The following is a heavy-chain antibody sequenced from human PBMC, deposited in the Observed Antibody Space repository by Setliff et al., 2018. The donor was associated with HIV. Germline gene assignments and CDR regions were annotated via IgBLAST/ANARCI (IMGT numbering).Heavy chain of an antibody. CDR1: GFTFGDYA. J-gene: IGHJ4*02. V-gene: IGHV3-49*04. CDR2: IRSKAYGGTT. CDR3: TSIDIVVVVAAPG. Sequence: HPGGSLRLSCTASGFTFGDYAMSWVRQAPGKGLEWVGFIRSKAYGGTTEYAASVKGRFTISRDDSKSIAYLQMNSLKTEDTAVYYCTSIDIVVVVAAPGWGQGTLVTVSS. D-gene: IGHD2-15*01.